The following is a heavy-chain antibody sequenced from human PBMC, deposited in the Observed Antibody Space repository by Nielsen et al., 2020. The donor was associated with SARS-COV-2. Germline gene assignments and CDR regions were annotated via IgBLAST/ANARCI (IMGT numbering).Heavy chain of an antibody. CDR2: IKQDGSEK. D-gene: IGHD3-10*01. Sequence: VRQAPGKGLEWVANIKQDGSEKYYVDSVKGRFTISRDNAKNSLYLQINSLRAEDTAVYYCARGRRKSYGSGSYYNVGYFDYWGQGTLVTVSS. CDR3: ARGRRKSYGSGSYYNVGYFDY. V-gene: IGHV3-7*01. J-gene: IGHJ4*02.